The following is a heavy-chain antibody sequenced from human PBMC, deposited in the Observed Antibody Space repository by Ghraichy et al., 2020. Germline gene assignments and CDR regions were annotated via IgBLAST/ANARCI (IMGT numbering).Heavy chain of an antibody. Sequence: GGSLRLSCAASGFTFSSYSMNWVRQAPGKGLEWVSYISSSSSTIYYADSVKGRFTISRDNAKNSVYLDMNSLRAEDTALYYCVRDGCSGRTCTFYNWGQGALVTVSS. J-gene: IGHJ4*02. CDR1: GFTFSSYS. V-gene: IGHV3-48*04. CDR3: VRDGCSGRTCTFYN. CDR2: ISSSSSTI. D-gene: IGHD2-15*01.